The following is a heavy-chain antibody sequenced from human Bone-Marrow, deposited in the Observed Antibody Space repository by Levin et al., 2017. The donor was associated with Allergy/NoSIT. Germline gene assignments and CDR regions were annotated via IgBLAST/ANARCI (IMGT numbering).Heavy chain of an antibody. CDR2: ISDDRSNE. Sequence: QAGGSLRLSCAASGFSFSSHAMHWVRQAPGKGLEWVASISDDRSNEFYADSVKGRLTISRDNSKNTLYLQVSSLRPEDTAVDYCARGHEWNDGGPDYWGQGTLVTVSS. D-gene: IGHD1-1*01. J-gene: IGHJ4*02. V-gene: IGHV3-30-3*01. CDR3: ARGHEWNDGGPDY. CDR1: GFSFSSHA.